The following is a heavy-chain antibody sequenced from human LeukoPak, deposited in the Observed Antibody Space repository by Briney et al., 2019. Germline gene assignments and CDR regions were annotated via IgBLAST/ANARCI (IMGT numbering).Heavy chain of an antibody. Sequence: ASVKLSFTASGYTFTSYYMHWVRQAPGQGLEWKGIINPSGGSTSYAQKFQGRVNMTRDTSTSTVYMELSSLRSEDTAVYYCARLVVLGGSFKDYYYYMDVWGKGTTVTVSS. J-gene: IGHJ6*03. D-gene: IGHD1-26*01. CDR1: GYTFTSYY. CDR3: ARLVVLGGSFKDYYYYMDV. CDR2: INPSGGST. V-gene: IGHV1-46*01.